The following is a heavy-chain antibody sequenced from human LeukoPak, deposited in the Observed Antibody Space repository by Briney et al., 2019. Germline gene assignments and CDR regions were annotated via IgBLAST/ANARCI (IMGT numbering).Heavy chain of an antibody. D-gene: IGHD3-9*01. CDR3: ARSYDILTGYYSLGY. J-gene: IGHJ4*02. CDR1: GYTFTSYD. CDR2: MNPNSGNT. V-gene: IGHV1-8*01. Sequence: ASVKVSRKASGYTFTSYDINWVRQATGQGLEWMGWMNPNSGNTGYAQKFQGRVTMTRNTSISTAYMELSSLRSEDTAVYYCARSYDILTGYYSLGYWGQGTLVTVSS.